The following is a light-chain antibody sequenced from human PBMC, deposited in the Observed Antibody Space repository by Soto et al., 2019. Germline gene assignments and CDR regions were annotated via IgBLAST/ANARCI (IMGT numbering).Light chain of an antibody. CDR2: GAS. V-gene: IGKV3-15*01. Sequence: EIVLTQSPGTLSLSPGERSTLSCRSSQSVSSNLAWYQQKPCQAPRLLIYGASTRATGIPARFSGSGSGTEFTLTISSLQSEDFAVYYCQQYNNWPPITFGQGTRLE. J-gene: IGKJ5*01. CDR3: QQYNNWPPIT. CDR1: QSVSSN.